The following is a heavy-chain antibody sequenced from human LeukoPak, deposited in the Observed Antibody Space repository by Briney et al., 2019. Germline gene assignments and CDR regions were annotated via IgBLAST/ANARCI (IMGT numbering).Heavy chain of an antibody. D-gene: IGHD2-2*01. CDR2: INPNSGGT. Sequence: GPVKVSCKASGYTFTGYYMHWVRQAPGQGLEWMGWINPNSGGTNYAQKFQGRVTMTRDTSISTAYMELSRLRSDDTAVYYCARDVKLGPAATSYGMDVWGQGTTVTVSS. J-gene: IGHJ6*02. CDR1: GYTFTGYY. V-gene: IGHV1-2*02. CDR3: ARDVKLGPAATSYGMDV.